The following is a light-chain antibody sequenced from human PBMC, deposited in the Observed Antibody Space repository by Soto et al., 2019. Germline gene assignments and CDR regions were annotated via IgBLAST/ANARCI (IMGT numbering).Light chain of an antibody. CDR3: QQSYMDPIT. V-gene: IGKV1-39*01. J-gene: IGKJ5*01. Sequence: DIQMTQSPSSLSASVGNRVTITCRARQSISTYLNWYQKKPGKAPNLLIYDASRLQSGVPSRFSGSGGVTDFTLSISSVQPEDFAPYFCQQSYMDPITFGQGAQLEI. CDR2: DAS. CDR1: QSISTY.